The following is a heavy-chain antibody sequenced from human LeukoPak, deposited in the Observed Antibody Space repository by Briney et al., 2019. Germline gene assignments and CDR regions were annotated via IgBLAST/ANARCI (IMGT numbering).Heavy chain of an antibody. CDR1: RFTISSHA. D-gene: IGHD3-3*01. V-gene: IGHV3-23*01. CDR2: ISGSGEST. J-gene: IGHJ4*02. CDR3: AKDVHYDFWSGDYFAY. Sequence: GGSLRLSCAASRFTISSHAMSWVRQAPGKGLEWVSAISGSGESTYYADSVKGRFTISRDNSKKTLYLQMNSLRAEDTAVYYCAKDVHYDFWSGDYFAYWGQGTLLTVSP.